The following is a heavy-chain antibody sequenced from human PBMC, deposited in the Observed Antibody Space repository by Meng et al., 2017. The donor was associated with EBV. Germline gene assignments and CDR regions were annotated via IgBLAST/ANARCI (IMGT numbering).Heavy chain of an antibody. D-gene: IGHD6-13*01. V-gene: IGHV1-69*06. J-gene: IGHJ4*02. CDR2: IIPIFGTA. Sequence: SGGAGKKPGSPVKVSCKTSGGSFSSYAISWVRQAPGQGLEGMGGIIPIFGTANYAQKFQGRVTITADKSTSTAYMELSSLRSEDTAVYYCARAEIAAAGRLDYWGQGTLVTVSS. CDR1: GGSFSSYA. CDR3: ARAEIAAAGRLDY.